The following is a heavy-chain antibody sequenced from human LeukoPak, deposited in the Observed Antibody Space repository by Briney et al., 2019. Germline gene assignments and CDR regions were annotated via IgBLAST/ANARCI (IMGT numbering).Heavy chain of an antibody. CDR3: ARASGYYGSDWFDP. J-gene: IGHJ5*02. CDR1: GYTFTSYD. D-gene: IGHD3-10*01. Sequence: APVKVSCKASGYTFTSYDINWVRQATGQRLEWMGWMNPNSGNTGYAQKFQGRVTITRNTSISTAYMELSSLRSEDTAVYYCARASGYYGSDWFDPWGQGTLVTVSS. CDR2: MNPNSGNT. V-gene: IGHV1-8*03.